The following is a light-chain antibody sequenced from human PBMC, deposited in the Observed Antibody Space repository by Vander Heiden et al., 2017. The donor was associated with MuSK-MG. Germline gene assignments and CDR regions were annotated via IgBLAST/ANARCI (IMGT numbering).Light chain of an antibody. CDR1: SSNIGSNT. Sequence: QSVLTQPPSASGTPGQRVTISCSGSSSNIGSNTVNWYHQLPGTAPKLLIYSNNQRPSGVPDRFSGSKSCTSASLASSGLQSEDEADYYCAAWDDSLNGRWVFGGGTKLSVL. CDR2: SNN. V-gene: IGLV1-44*01. J-gene: IGLJ3*02. CDR3: AAWDDSLNGRWV.